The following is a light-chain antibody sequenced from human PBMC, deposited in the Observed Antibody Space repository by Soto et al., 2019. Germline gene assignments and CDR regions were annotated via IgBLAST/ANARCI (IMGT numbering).Light chain of an antibody. V-gene: IGKV1-27*01. Sequence: DIQMTQSPSSLSASVGDSVTFTCRASQGISTYLAWYQQKPGKVPKLLIYAASTLQSGVPSRFSGSGSGTDFTLTISSLQPEVVATYYCQMYDSVPLTFGGGTKVEIE. J-gene: IGKJ4*01. CDR2: AAS. CDR3: QMYDSVPLT. CDR1: QGISTY.